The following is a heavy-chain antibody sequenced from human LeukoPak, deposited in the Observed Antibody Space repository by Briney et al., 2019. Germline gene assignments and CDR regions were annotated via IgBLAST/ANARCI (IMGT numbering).Heavy chain of an antibody. CDR3: ARAGGSGSQYYYYGMDV. CDR1: GFTFSTYS. CDR2: ISNSGSTI. Sequence: GGSLRLSCAVSGFTFSTYSMNWVRQAPGKGLEWVSYISNSGSTIYYADSVKGRFTISRDNSKNTLYLQMNSLRAEDTAVYYCARAGGSGSQYYYYGMDVWGQGTTVTVSS. D-gene: IGHD3-10*01. V-gene: IGHV3-48*01. J-gene: IGHJ6*02.